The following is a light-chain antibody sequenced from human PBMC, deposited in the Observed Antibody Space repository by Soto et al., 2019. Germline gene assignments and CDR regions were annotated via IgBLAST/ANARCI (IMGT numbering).Light chain of an antibody. CDR3: GTWDTTLNVWV. V-gene: IGLV1-51*01. CDR2: DDY. CDR1: SSNVGHET. J-gene: IGLJ3*02. Sequence: QSVLTQPPSVSAAPGQTVTISCSGSSSNVGHETVSWYQSLPGTAPKILIYDDYKRPSGIPDRFSGSKTCTSATLGITGLQTGDEDDYYCGTWDTTLNVWVFGGGTKLTVL.